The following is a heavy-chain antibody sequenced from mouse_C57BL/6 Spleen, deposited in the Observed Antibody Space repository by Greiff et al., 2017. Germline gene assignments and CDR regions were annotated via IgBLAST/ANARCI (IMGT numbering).Heavy chain of an antibody. CDR3: ARDGTVYFDY. D-gene: IGHD3-1*01. Sequence: EVQLVESGPGLVKPSQSLSLTCSVTGYSITSGYYWNWIRQFPGNKLEWMGYISYDGSNNYNPSLKNRISITRDTSKNQFFLKLNSVTTEDTATYYCARDGTVYFDYWGQGTTLTVSS. CDR2: ISYDGSN. V-gene: IGHV3-6*01. CDR1: GYSITSGYY. J-gene: IGHJ2*01.